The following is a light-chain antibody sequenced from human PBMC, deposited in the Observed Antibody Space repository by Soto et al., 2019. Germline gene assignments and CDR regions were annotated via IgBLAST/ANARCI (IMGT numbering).Light chain of an antibody. CDR1: QSVSSH. V-gene: IGKV3-11*01. CDR3: QQRSDRLPIT. CDR2: DAS. Sequence: EIVLTQSPSSLWLSPGERGTLSCSVSQSVSSHLAWYQQKPGQAPRLLIYDASKRPTGIPARFSGSGSGTDFTLTISSLEPEDSAVYYCQQRSDRLPITFGQGTRLEI. J-gene: IGKJ5*01.